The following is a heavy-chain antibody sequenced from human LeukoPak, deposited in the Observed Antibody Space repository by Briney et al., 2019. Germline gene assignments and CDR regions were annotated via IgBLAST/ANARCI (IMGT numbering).Heavy chain of an antibody. V-gene: IGHV3-48*03. D-gene: IGHD5-12*01. CDR1: GFTFSSYE. J-gene: IGHJ5*02. Sequence: GGSLRLSCAASGFTFSSYEMNWVRQAPGKGLEWVSYISRSGSTIYYADSVKGRFTISRDNAKNSLYLQMNSLRAEDTAVYYCARPRRTSGANWFDPWGQGTLVTVSS. CDR2: ISRSGSTI. CDR3: ARPRRTSGANWFDP.